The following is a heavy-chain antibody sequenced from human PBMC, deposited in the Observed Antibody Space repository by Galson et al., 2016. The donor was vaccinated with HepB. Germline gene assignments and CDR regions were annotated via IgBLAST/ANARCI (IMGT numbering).Heavy chain of an antibody. D-gene: IGHD2-15*01. Sequence: SLRLSCAASGFTFTTYTMHWFRQAPGTGREWVAVILYDGNSEYYEDSVKGRFTTFRATSENTLYLQMNSLGPDDTAVYYCAGERGSRAAGDAFDIWGQGTMATVSS. CDR1: GFTFTTYT. V-gene: IGHV3-30*04. CDR3: AGERGSRAAGDAFDI. J-gene: IGHJ3*02. CDR2: ILYDGNSE.